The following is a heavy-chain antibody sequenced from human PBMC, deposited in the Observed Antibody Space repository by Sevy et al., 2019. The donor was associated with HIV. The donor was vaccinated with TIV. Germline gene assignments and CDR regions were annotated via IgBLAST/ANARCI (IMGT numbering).Heavy chain of an antibody. CDR3: ARDVQGSGSFDYYYYGMDV. Sequence: GGSLRLSCAASGFTFSSYSMNWVRQAPGKGLEWVSYISSSSSTIYYADSVKGRFTISRDNAKNSLLLQMNSLRAEDTAVYYCARDVQGSGSFDYYYYGMDVWGQGTTVTVSS. V-gene: IGHV3-48*01. D-gene: IGHD3-10*01. J-gene: IGHJ6*02. CDR1: GFTFSSYS. CDR2: ISSSSSTI.